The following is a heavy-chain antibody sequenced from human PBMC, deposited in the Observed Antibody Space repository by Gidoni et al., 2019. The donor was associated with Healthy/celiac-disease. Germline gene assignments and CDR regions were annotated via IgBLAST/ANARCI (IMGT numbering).Heavy chain of an antibody. V-gene: IGHV3-30-3*01. D-gene: IGHD3-3*01. CDR3: ARDLIGYYDFWSGYLHYYGMDV. Sequence: QVQLVESGGGVVQPGRSLRLSCAASGCTFSSYALHWVRQAPGKGLEWGAVISYDGSNKYYAESVKGRFTISRDNSKNTLYLQMNSLRAEDTAVYYCARDLIGYYDFWSGYLHYYGMDVWGQGTTVTVSS. CDR2: ISYDGSNK. CDR1: GCTFSSYA. J-gene: IGHJ6*02.